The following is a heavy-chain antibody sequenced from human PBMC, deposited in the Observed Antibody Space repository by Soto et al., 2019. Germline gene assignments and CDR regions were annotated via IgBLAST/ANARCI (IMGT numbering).Heavy chain of an antibody. Sequence: SETLSLTCAVYGGSFNDQYWTWIRQPPGKGLEWIGETTHSGRTTYAPSLKSRLAISVDTSKNQFSLKLSSVTAADTAVYYCARRYGSCLADWGQGTLVTVSS. V-gene: IGHV4-34*01. CDR2: TTHSGRT. CDR1: GGSFNDQY. J-gene: IGHJ4*02. CDR3: ARRYGSCLAD. D-gene: IGHD5-18*01.